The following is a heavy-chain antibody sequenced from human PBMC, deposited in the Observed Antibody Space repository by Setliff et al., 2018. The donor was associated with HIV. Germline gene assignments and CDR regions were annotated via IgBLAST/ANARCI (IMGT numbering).Heavy chain of an antibody. CDR1: GYSFTNYW. Sequence: GESLKISCKGSGYSFTNYWIAWVRQMPGKGLEWMGIISPGDSDTRYSPTFQGQVTISADRSITTAYLQWSSLKASDTAMYYCARLEALSGYFDYWGQGTLVTVSS. J-gene: IGHJ4*02. D-gene: IGHD6-19*01. CDR3: ARLEALSGYFDY. V-gene: IGHV5-51*01. CDR2: ISPGDSDT.